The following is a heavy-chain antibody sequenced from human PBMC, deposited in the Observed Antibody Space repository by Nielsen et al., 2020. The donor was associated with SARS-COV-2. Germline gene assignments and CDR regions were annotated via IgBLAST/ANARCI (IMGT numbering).Heavy chain of an antibody. J-gene: IGHJ5*02. D-gene: IGHD3-22*01. V-gene: IGHV1-18*04. Sequence: ASVKVSCTASGYTFTSYGISWVRQAPGQGLEWMGWISAYNGNTNYAQKLQGRVTMTTDTSTSTAYMELRSLRSDDTAVYYCARDYLTYYYDSSGPHHHWGQGTLVTVSS. CDR2: ISAYNGNT. CDR3: ARDYLTYYYDSSGPHHH. CDR1: GYTFTSYG.